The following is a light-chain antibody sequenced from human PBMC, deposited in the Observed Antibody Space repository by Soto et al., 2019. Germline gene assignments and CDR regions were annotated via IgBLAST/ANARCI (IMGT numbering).Light chain of an antibody. CDR2: LNSDGSH. Sequence: QSVLTQSPSASASLGASVKLTCTLSSGHSSYAIAWHQQQPEKGPRYLMKLNSDGSHSKGDGIPDRFSGSSSGAERYLTISSLQSEDEADYYCQTWGTGPWVFGGGT. CDR1: SGHSSYA. CDR3: QTWGTGPWV. J-gene: IGLJ3*02. V-gene: IGLV4-69*01.